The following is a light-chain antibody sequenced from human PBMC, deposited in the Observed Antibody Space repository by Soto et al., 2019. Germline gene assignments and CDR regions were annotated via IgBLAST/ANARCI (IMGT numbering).Light chain of an antibody. CDR2: GAS. J-gene: IGKJ4*01. CDR1: QSVSSSY. Sequence: IVLTQSPAILALSPGDRATLSCRASQSVSSSYLAWYQHKPGQAPRLLIHGASSRVTGIPARFSGSGSGTEFTLTIGSLQSEDFAVYYCQQYNNWPLTFGGGTKGDIK. CDR3: QQYNNWPLT. V-gene: IGKV3D-15*01.